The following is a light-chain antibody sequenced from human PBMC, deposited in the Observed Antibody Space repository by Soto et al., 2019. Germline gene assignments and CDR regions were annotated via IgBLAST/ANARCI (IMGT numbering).Light chain of an antibody. CDR2: DAS. CDR1: QSVSRY. CDR3: QQRGT. V-gene: IGKV3-11*01. J-gene: IGKJ3*01. Sequence: PGERATLSCRASQSVSRYLAWYQQKPGQAPRLLIYDASNRATGIPARFSGSGSGTDFTLTISSLEPEDFAVYYCQQRGTFGPGTKVDNK.